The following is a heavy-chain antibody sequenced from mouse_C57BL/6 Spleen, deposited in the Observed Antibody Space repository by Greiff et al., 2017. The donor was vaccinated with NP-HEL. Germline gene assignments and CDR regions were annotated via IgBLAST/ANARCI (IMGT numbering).Heavy chain of an antibody. Sequence: VQLVESGPGLVQPSQCLSITCTASGFSLTSYGVHWVRQSPGQGLEWLGEIWRGGSTDYNAAFESRISISKDNAKRQVFFEMNRLQADNTARYYCARLKCGSSYETGNYAMDYWGQGTSVTVSS. J-gene: IGHJ4*01. D-gene: IGHD1-1*01. V-gene: IGHV2-2*01. CDR3: ARLKCGSSYETGNYAMDY. CDR1: GFSLTSYG. CDR2: IWRGGST.